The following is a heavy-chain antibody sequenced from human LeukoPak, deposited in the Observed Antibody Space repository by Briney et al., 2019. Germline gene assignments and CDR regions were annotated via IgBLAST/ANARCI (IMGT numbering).Heavy chain of an antibody. CDR3: ARQSGYSYGYLLDY. Sequence: PSETLSLTCAVSGYSISSGYYWGWIRQPPGKGLEWIGSIYHSGSTYHNPSLKSRVTISVDTSKNQFSLKLSSVTAADTAVYYCARQSGYSYGYLLDYWGQGTLVTVSS. CDR2: IYHSGST. D-gene: IGHD5-18*01. CDR1: GYSISSGYY. J-gene: IGHJ4*02. V-gene: IGHV4-38-2*01.